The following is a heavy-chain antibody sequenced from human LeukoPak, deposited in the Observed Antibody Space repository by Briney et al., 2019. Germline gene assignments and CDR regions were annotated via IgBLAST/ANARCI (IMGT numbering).Heavy chain of an antibody. D-gene: IGHD6-13*01. CDR3: ARAVAAAVIDY. V-gene: IGHV3-47*01. CDR2: IGTGGDT. CDR1: GFAFSSYA. J-gene: IGHJ4*02. Sequence: PGGSLRLPCAASGFAFSSYALHWVRRAPGKGLEWVSAIGTGGDTYYADSVMGRFTISRDNAKKSLYLHMNSLIAEDMAVYYCARAVAAAVIDYWGQGTLVTVSS.